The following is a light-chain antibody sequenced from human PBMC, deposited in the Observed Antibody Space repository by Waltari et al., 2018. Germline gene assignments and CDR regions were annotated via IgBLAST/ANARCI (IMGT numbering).Light chain of an antibody. CDR2: DVT. CDR3: CSYAGRSTWV. V-gene: IGLV2-14*03. CDR1: STDGGDYNY. Sequence: QSALTQPASVSGSPGQSITISSTGASTDGGDYNYVSCYQHIPAKAPKVIIYDVTKRPSGVSNRFSGSKSGNSASLSISGLQAEDEAHYCCCSYAGRSTWVFGGGTKVTVL. J-gene: IGLJ3*02.